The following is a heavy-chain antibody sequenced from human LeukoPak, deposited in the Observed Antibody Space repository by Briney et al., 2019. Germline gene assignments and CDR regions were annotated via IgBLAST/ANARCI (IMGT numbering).Heavy chain of an antibody. V-gene: IGHV3-7*03. J-gene: IGHJ6*02. Sequence: GGSLRLSCAASGFTFSSYWMHWARQAPGKGLEWVASINHNGNVNYYVDSVKGRFTISRDNAKNSLYLQMSNLRAEDTAVYFCARGGGLDVWGQGATVTVSS. D-gene: IGHD3-16*01. CDR2: INHNGNVN. CDR3: ARGGGLDV. CDR1: GFTFSSYW.